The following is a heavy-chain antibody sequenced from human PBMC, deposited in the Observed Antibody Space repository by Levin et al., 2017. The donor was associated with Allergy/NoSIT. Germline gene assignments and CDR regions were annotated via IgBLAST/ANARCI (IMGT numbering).Heavy chain of an antibody. CDR3: TGTYYDFWSGYEGGFLFDY. V-gene: IGHV3-15*01. D-gene: IGHD3-3*01. CDR1: GFTFSNAW. CDR2: IKSKTDGGTT. J-gene: IGHJ4*02. Sequence: KSGGSLRLSCAASGFTFSNAWMSWVRQAPGKGLEWVGRIKSKTDGGTTDYAAPVKGRFTISRDDSKNTLYLQMNSLKTEDTAVYYCTGTYYDFWSGYEGGFLFDYWGQGTLVTVSS.